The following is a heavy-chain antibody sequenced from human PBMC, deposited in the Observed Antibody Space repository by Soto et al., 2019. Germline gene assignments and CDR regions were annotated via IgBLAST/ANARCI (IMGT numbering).Heavy chain of an antibody. V-gene: IGHV3-30*03. J-gene: IGHJ4*02. CDR1: GFIFSNYG. CDR2: ISYDGSDI. CDR3: AIVRVADSSLDH. Sequence: GGSLRLSCVGSGFIFSNYGMHWVRQAPGKGLEWVAFISYDGSDILYADSVKGRFTTSRDNSKSTLFLHMNRPTAEDTAIYFCAIVRVADSSLDHWGQGTLVTVSS. D-gene: IGHD3-10*02.